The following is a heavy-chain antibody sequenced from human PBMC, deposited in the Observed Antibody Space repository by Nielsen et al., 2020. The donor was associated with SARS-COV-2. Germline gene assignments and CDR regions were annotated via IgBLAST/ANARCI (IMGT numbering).Heavy chain of an antibody. V-gene: IGHV4-30-2*01. CDR1: GGSISSGGYS. J-gene: IGHJ6*03. CDR3: ARLTMVRDYYYYYYMDV. D-gene: IGHD3-10*01. CDR2: IYHSGST. Sequence: SETLSLTCAVSGGSISSGGYSWSWIRQPPGKGLEWIGYIYHSGSTYYNPSLKSRVTISVDRSKNQFSLKLSSVTATDTAVYYCARLTMVRDYYYYYYMDVWGKGTTVTVSS.